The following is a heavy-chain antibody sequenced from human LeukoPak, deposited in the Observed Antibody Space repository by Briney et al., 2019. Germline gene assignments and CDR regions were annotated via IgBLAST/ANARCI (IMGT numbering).Heavy chain of an antibody. CDR2: IYYSGST. CDR3: ARGGYYYDSSGYSDTDV. CDR1: GGSISSSSYY. Sequence: SETLSLTCTVSGGSISSSSYYWGWIRQPPGKGLEWIGSIYYSGSTYYNPSLKSRVTISVDTSKNQFSLKLSSVTAADTAVYYCARGGYYYDSSGYSDTDVWGQGTTVTVSS. J-gene: IGHJ6*02. D-gene: IGHD3-22*01. V-gene: IGHV4-39*01.